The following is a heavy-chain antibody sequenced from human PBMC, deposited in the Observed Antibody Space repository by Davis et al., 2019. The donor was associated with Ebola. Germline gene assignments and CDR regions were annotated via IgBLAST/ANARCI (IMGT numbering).Heavy chain of an antibody. Sequence: GESLKISCAASGFTFSSYSMNWVRQAPGKGLEWVSSISSSSSYIYYADSVKGRFTISRDNDKNSLYLQMKSLRAEDTAVYFCGRDTLHNTPGWSGPNWFDPWGQGTLVTVSS. V-gene: IGHV3-21*01. D-gene: IGHD6-19*01. CDR3: GRDTLHNTPGWSGPNWFDP. J-gene: IGHJ5*02. CDR1: GFTFSSYS. CDR2: ISSSSSYI.